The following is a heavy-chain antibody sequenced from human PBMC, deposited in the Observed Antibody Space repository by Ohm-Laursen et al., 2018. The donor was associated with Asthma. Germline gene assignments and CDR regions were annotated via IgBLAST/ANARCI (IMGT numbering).Heavy chain of an antibody. D-gene: IGHD5-12*01. CDR2: ISSDITTI. J-gene: IGHJ4*02. CDR1: GFPFSLYA. Sequence: SLRLSCSASGFPFSLYAMDWVRQAPGKGLEWLSYISSDITTIYYADSVKGRFTISRDNSKNTVYLQMNSLRGEDTAVYFCTKETLPKSASYATYFDLWGPGTLVSVSS. V-gene: IGHV3-48*01. CDR3: TKETLPKSASYATYFDL.